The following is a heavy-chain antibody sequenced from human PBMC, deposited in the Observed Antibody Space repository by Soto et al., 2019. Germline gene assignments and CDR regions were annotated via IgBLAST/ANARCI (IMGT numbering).Heavy chain of an antibody. CDR3: VNNGVSYPFDY. D-gene: IGHD1-26*01. CDR1: GFTFSSYA. J-gene: IGHJ4*02. V-gene: IGHV3-64D*06. CDR2: ISSNGGST. Sequence: TVGSLRLSCSASGFTFSSYAMHWVRQAPGKGLEYVSAISSNGGSTYYADSVKGRFTISRDNSKNTLYLQMSSLRAEDTAVYYCVNNGVSYPFDYWGQRTLVTVSS.